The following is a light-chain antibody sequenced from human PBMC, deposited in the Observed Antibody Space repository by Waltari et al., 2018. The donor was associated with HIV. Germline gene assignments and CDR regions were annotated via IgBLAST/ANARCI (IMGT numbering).Light chain of an antibody. CDR1: SSAVGSYNR. J-gene: IGLJ2*01. Sequence: QSALTQPPSVSGSPGQSVTISCTGSSSAVGSYNRVSWYQQPPGPAPNLMIYDVSNRPSGVPDRFSGSKSGNTASLIISGLQAEDEADYYCSSYTSSNLVFGGGTKLTVL. V-gene: IGLV2-18*02. CDR2: DVS. CDR3: SSYTSSNLV.